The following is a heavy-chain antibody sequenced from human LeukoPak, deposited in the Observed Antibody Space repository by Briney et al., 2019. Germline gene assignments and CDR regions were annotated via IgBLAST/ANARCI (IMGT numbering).Heavy chain of an antibody. D-gene: IGHD6-19*01. V-gene: IGHV3-23*01. CDR3: AKPRNGWFRFDS. CDR2: ISDSGGTT. CDR1: GFSFRSYA. Sequence: SGGSLRLSCAASGFSFRSYAMSWVRQAPGKGLEWVSSISDSGGTTYHADSVKGHFTISRDNSKNMLYLQMNSLRAEDTAVYYCAKPRNGWFRFDSWGQGSLVTVSS. J-gene: IGHJ5*01.